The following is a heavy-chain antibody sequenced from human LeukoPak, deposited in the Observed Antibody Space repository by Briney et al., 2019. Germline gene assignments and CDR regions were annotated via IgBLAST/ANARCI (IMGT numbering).Heavy chain of an antibody. CDR3: ARGRQYSRFDP. D-gene: IGHD2-15*01. CDR1: GFTFISYE. CDR2: ISSTNTI. Sequence: GGSLRLSCAASGFTFISYEMNWVRQAPGKGLEWLSYISSTNTIYYADSVRGRFTISRDNAKNSLYLQMNSLRNEDTAVYYCARGRQYSRFDPWGQGTLVTVSS. V-gene: IGHV3-48*03. J-gene: IGHJ5*02.